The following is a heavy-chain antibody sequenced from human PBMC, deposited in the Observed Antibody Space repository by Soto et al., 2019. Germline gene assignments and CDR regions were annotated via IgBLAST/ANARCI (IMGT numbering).Heavy chain of an antibody. V-gene: IGHV2-70*01. CDR1: GSSLTSSGMS. CDR3: ARIWAIAAPGTGGWLDT. J-gene: IGHJ5*02. D-gene: IGHD6-13*01. CDR2: IDWEDDK. Sequence: SGPTLVNPTQTLTLTCTLSGSSLTSSGMSVSWIRQTPGKALEWLALIDWEDDKFYSASLKTRLSISKDTAKNQVVLTMTNMDAVDTGTYFCARIWAIAAPGTGGWLDTWGEGALVTVYS.